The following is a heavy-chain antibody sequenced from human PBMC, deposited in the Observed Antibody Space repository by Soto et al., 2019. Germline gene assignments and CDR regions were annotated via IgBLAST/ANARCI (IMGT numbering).Heavy chain of an antibody. J-gene: IGHJ4*02. V-gene: IGHV3-15*07. CDR3: PYFFQLRGRLFDY. CDR1: GFSFKDAW. CDR2: IKSSTDGGTA. D-gene: IGHD3-16*01. Sequence: EVQLVESGGGFVESGGSLRLSCAASGFSFKDAWMTWVRQAPGKGLEWVGRIKSSTDGGTADYGAAVKGRFTMSRDDSKDTLYLHMDGLKREDTGVYYCPYFFQLRGRLFDYWGTGTPVNVSS.